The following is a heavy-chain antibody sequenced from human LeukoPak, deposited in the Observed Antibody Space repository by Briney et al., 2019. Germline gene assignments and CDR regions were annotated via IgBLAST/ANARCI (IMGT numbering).Heavy chain of an antibody. J-gene: IGHJ4*02. V-gene: IGHV4-39*01. CDR1: GGSITGSSYY. CDR3: ARHYYDSTGYYYFDY. Sequence: PSETLSLTCTVSGGSITGSSYYWGWIRQPPGKGLERIGSPYYSGNTYYNPSLKSRVTISVDTSKNQFSLKLSSATAADTAVYYCARHYYDSTGYYYFDYWGQGTLVTVSS. D-gene: IGHD3-22*01. CDR2: PYYSGNT.